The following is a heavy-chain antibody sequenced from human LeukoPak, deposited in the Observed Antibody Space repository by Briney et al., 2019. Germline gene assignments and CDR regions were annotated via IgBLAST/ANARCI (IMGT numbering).Heavy chain of an antibody. Sequence: SGGSLRLSCAASGFTFSSYSMNWVRQAPGKGLEWVSYISSSSSTIYYADSVKGRFTISRDNAKNSLYLQMNSLRAEDTAVYYCARDEQWLVPSWFDPWGQGTLVTVSS. CDR2: ISSSSSTI. CDR1: GFTFSSYS. V-gene: IGHV3-48*04. D-gene: IGHD6-19*01. CDR3: ARDEQWLVPSWFDP. J-gene: IGHJ5*02.